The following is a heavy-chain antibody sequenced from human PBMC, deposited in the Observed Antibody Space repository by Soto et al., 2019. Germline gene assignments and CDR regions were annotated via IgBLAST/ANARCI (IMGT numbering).Heavy chain of an antibody. CDR1: GFTFSSYW. Sequence: QLRRSLRLSCAASGFTFSSYWMHWVRQAPGKGLVWVSRINSDGSSTSYADSVKGRFTISRDNAKNTLYLQMNSLRAEDTAVYYCARDRDPDSSSWYLDYWGQGTLVTVSS. CDR3: ARDRDPDSSSWYLDY. D-gene: IGHD6-13*01. V-gene: IGHV3-74*01. CDR2: INSDGSST. J-gene: IGHJ4*02.